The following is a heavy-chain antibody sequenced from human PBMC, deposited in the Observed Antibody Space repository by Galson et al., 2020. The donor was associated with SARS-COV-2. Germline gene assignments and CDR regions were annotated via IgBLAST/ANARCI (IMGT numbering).Heavy chain of an antibody. V-gene: IGHV4-61*02. J-gene: IGHJ3*02. Sequence: SETLSLTCTVPGGSITSGSYYWSWIRQPAGKGLEWIGRLYISGRTSYNPSLESRVTISAGTSNNQFSLRLSSVTAADAAVYYCARSPFGYTYVTNDAFDIWGQGTKVTVSS. D-gene: IGHD5-18*01. CDR1: GGSITSGSYY. CDR3: ARSPFGYTYVTNDAFDI. CDR2: LYISGRT.